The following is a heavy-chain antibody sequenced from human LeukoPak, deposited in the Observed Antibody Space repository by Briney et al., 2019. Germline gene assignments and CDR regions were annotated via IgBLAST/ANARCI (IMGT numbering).Heavy chain of an antibody. J-gene: IGHJ4*02. CDR2: VTGSGGTT. CDR1: GFTFSSFA. D-gene: IGHD3-16*02. Sequence: GGSLRLSCEASGFTFSSFAMSWARQAPGKGLEWVSSVTGSGGTTYYADSVKGRFTIYRDHPRNTLYLQMNSLRAEDTAMYYCAKDVSEDYRVWGSYRSDSWGQGTLVTVSS. V-gene: IGHV3-23*01. CDR3: AKDVSEDYRVWGSYRSDS.